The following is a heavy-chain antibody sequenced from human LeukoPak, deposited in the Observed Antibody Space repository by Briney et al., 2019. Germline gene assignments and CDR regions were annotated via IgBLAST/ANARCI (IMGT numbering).Heavy chain of an antibody. V-gene: IGHV3-20*04. J-gene: IGHJ4*02. CDR1: GFTFSSYA. CDR2: INWNGGST. D-gene: IGHD5-18*01. CDR3: ARIGYSYGSEVDY. Sequence: GGSLRLSCAASGFTFSSYAMSWVRQAPGKGLEWVSGINWNGGSTDYADSVKGRFTISRDNAKNSLYLQMNSLRAEDTALYYCARIGYSYGSEVDYWGQGTLVTVSS.